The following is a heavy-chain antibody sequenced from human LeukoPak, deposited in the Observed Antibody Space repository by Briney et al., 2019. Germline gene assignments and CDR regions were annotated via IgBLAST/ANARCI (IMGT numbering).Heavy chain of an antibody. V-gene: IGHV3-23*01. Sequence: PGGSLRLSCAASGFTFSSYAMSWVRQAPGKGLEWVSAISGSGGSTYYADSVKGRFTISRDNARNPQFLQMNSLRAEDTAVYYCARVGQGEWFFDLWGRGTLVTVSS. CDR1: GFTFSSYA. J-gene: IGHJ2*01. CDR3: ARVGQGEWFFDL. CDR2: ISGSGGST. D-gene: IGHD1-26*01.